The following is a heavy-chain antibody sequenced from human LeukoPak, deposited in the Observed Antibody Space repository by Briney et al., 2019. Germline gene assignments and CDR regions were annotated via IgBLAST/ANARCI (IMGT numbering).Heavy chain of an antibody. J-gene: IGHJ4*02. V-gene: IGHV1-18*01. CDR1: GYTFINYG. CDR3: ARTQWRPDY. Sequence: ASVKVSCKASGYTFINYGISWVRQAPGQGLEWMGWINAWNSDTKDVQKFQGRVSMTTDTSASTAYMELRSLRSDDTAVYYCARTQWRPDYWGQGTLVTVSS. D-gene: IGHD6-19*01. CDR2: INAWNSDT.